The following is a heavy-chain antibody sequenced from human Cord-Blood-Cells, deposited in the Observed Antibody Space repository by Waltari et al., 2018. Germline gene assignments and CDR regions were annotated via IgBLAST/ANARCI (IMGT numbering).Heavy chain of an antibody. D-gene: IGHD4-4*01. Sequence: QVPLVQSGAEVKKPGSSVQVSCTASGGTFSSSAISWVRQAPGQGLEWMGGIIPIFGTANYAQKFQGRVTITADESTSTAYMELSSLRSEDTAVYYCARDRSTVTTWYFDLWGRGTLVTVSS. CDR3: ARDRSTVTTWYFDL. J-gene: IGHJ2*01. CDR2: IIPIFGTA. CDR1: GGTFSSSA. V-gene: IGHV1-69*01.